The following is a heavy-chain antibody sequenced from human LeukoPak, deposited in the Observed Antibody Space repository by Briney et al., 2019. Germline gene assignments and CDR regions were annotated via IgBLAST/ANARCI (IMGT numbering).Heavy chain of an antibody. CDR1: GFTFSSYW. Sequence: PGGSLRLSCAASGFTFSSYWISWVRQAPGKGLEWVANIKQDGSEKYYVDSVKGRFTISRDNAKNSLYLQMNSLRAEDTGVYYCAKDHYWSIDYWGRGTLVTVSS. D-gene: IGHD3-3*01. CDR2: IKQDGSEK. J-gene: IGHJ4*02. V-gene: IGHV3-7*01. CDR3: AKDHYWSIDY.